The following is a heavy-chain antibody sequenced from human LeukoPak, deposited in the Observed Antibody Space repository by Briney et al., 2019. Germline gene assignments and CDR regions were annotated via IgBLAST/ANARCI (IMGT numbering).Heavy chain of an antibody. CDR2: ITSASGYI. CDR1: GFTFSSYS. J-gene: IGHJ4*02. V-gene: IGHV3-21*01. Sequence: GSLRLSCAASGFTFSSYSMNWVRQAPGKGLEWVSCITSASGYIYYADPVKGRFTISRDNAKNSLYLQMNSLRVEDTAVYYCARGDDYIDSWGQGTLVTVSS. CDR3: ARGDDYIDS.